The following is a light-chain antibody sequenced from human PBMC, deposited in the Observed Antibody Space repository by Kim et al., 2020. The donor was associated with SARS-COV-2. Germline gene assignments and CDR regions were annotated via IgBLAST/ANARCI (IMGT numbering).Light chain of an antibody. V-gene: IGKV3-11*01. Sequence: LSPGERATLSCRASQSVSSYLAWYQQKPGQAPRLLIYNASNRATGIPARFSGSGSGTDFTLTISSLEPEDFAVYYCQQRSNWPPLTFGGGTKVEIK. CDR2: NAS. CDR3: QQRSNWPPLT. J-gene: IGKJ4*01. CDR1: QSVSSY.